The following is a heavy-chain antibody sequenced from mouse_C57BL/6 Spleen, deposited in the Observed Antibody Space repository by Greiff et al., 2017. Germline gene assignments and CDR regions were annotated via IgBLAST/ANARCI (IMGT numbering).Heavy chain of an antibody. CDR2: IDPSDSYT. CDR3: ARRGFDYGNYLDY. J-gene: IGHJ2*01. V-gene: IGHV1-50*01. CDR1: GYTFTSYW. Sequence: QVQLQQPGAELVKPGASVKLSCKASGYTFTSYWMQWVKQRPGQGLEWIGEIDPSDSYTNYDQKFKGKATLTVDTSSSTAYMQLTSLTSEDSAVYYCARRGFDYGNYLDYWGQGTTLTVSS. D-gene: IGHD2-1*01.